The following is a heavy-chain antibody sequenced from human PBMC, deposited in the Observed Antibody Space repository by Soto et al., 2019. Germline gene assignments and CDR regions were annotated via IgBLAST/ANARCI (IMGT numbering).Heavy chain of an antibody. Sequence: GGSLRLSCAASGFTFDDYSMHWVRQAPGKGLEWVSLISKDGDNTYYADSVKGRFTISRDNSKNALYLQMSSLRTEDTALYYCAKNGLAAAGGYYYYGMAVWGQGTTVPVYS. CDR2: ISKDGDNT. J-gene: IGHJ6*02. CDR1: GFTFDDYS. V-gene: IGHV3-43*01. D-gene: IGHD6-13*01. CDR3: AKNGLAAAGGYYYYGMAV.